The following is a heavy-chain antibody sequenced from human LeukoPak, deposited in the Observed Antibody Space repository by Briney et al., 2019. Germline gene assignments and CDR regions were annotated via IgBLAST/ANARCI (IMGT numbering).Heavy chain of an antibody. V-gene: IGHV1-24*01. CDR1: GYTLTELS. J-gene: IGHJ4*02. Sequence: ASVKVSCKVSGYTLTELSMHWVRQAPGKGLEWMGGFDPEDGETIYAQKFQGRVTMTEDTSTDTAYMELSSLRSEDTAVYYCATVLGDYGDPSAELDYWGQGTLVTLSS. CDR2: FDPEDGET. CDR3: ATVLGDYGDPSAELDY. D-gene: IGHD4-17*01.